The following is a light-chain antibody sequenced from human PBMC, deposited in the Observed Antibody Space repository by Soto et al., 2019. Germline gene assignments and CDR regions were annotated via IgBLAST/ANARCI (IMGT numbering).Light chain of an antibody. J-gene: IGLJ1*01. CDR3: KSSAGSNTYV. CDR1: KSDIGVYDF. V-gene: IGLV2-8*01. CDR2: EVV. Sequence: QSALTQPPSASGSPGQSVTISCTGTKSDIGVYDFVSWYQHHPGKAPRLIIYEVVQRPSGVPDRFSGSKSGNTASLTVSGLQAADEDDYFCKSSAGSNTYVFGSGTKLTVL.